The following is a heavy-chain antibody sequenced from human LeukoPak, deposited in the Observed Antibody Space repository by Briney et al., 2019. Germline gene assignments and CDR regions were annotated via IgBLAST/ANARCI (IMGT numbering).Heavy chain of an antibody. CDR3: ARTIAQYSNTWLYYYYGLDV. Sequence: HPGGSLRLSCVASGFTLSSYGMSWVRQAPGKALEWVSALSGSGYSTYYADSVKGRFTISRDSSKNALYLQMNSLRAEDTAVYYCARTIAQYSNTWLYYYYGLDVWGQGTTVTVSS. J-gene: IGHJ6*02. CDR2: LSGSGYST. D-gene: IGHD1-7*01. V-gene: IGHV3-23*01. CDR1: GFTLSSYG.